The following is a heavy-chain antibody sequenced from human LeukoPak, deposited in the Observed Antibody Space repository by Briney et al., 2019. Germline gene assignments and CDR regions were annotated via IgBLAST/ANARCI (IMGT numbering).Heavy chain of an antibody. CDR2: INSDARST. D-gene: IGHD6-19*01. Sequence: PGGSLRLSCAASGFTFSNYWMHWVRRAPGKGLVWVSRINSDARSTSYADSVKGRFTISRDNAKNTLYLQMNSLRAEDTAVYYCARGADTGYSSGSWGQGTLVTVSS. CDR3: ARGADTGYSSGS. V-gene: IGHV3-74*01. J-gene: IGHJ5*02. CDR1: GFTFSNYW.